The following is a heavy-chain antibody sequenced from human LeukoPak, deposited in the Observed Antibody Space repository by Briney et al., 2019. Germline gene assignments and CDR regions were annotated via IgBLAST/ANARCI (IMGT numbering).Heavy chain of an antibody. CDR3: ARLEVVLYAFDI. CDR1: GYTFSNYG. V-gene: IGHV1-18*01. D-gene: IGHD2-2*01. CDR2: ISAYNNNT. J-gene: IGHJ3*02. Sequence: ASVKVSCKTSGYTFSNYGVSWVRQAPGQGLEWMGWISAYNNNTNYAQKFQGRVTMTTDTSTSTAYMELRSLRSDDTAVYYCARLEVVLYAFDIWGQGTMVTVSS.